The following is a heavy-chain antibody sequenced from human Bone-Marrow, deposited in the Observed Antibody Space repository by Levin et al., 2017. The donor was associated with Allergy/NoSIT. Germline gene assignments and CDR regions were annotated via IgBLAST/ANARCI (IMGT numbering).Heavy chain of an antibody. CDR3: ARSPNSAWHNFEH. D-gene: IGHD6-19*01. CDR2: ISYDGSQK. CDR1: GFTFTNYA. V-gene: IGHV3-30-3*01. J-gene: IGHJ4*01. Sequence: GGSLRLSCAAFGFTFTNYAMQWVRQAPGKGLEWVAVISYDGSQKYYTDSVQGRFTISRDNSKNTLYLQMDSLRDEDTAVYYCARSPNSAWHNFEHWGQETWSPSPQ.